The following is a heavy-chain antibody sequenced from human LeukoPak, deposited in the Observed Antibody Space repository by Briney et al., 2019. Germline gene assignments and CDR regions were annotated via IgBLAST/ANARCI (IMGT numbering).Heavy chain of an antibody. J-gene: IGHJ4*02. CDR2: IRSKAYGGTT. D-gene: IGHD3-16*01. Sequence: GGSLRLSCTTSGFTFSDYSMSWVRQAPGKGLEWVGFIRSKAYGGTTEYAASVKGRFTISREDSKSIAYLQMNSLKTEDTAVYYCTRPILGKQGLIDYWGQGTLVTVSS. CDR1: GFTFSDYS. CDR3: TRPILGKQGLIDY. V-gene: IGHV3-49*04.